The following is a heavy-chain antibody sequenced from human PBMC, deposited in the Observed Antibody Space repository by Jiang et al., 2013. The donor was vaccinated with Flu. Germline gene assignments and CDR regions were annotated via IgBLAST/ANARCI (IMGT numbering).Heavy chain of an antibody. Sequence: GSGLVKPSETLSLTCTVSGYSISSNYYWGWIRQSPGKGLEWIGSIYHSGSTHYNPSLESRVTISVVPSDNQFFLKLASVTAADTAVYYCARRLAPGATDRFDYVGPGNPGPPSP. CDR3: ARRLAPGATDRFDY. J-gene: IGHJ4*02. V-gene: IGHV4-38-2*02. CDR2: IYHSGST. CDR1: GYSISSNYY. D-gene: IGHD1-26*01.